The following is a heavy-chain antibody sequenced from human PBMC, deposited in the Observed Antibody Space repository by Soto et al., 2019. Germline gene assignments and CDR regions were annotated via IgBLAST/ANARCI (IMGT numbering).Heavy chain of an antibody. D-gene: IGHD6-6*01. CDR2: ISYDGSNK. J-gene: IGHJ6*02. Sequence: QVQLVESGGGVVRPGRSLRLSCAASGFTFSSYAVHWVRQAPGKGLEWVAVISYDGSNKYYADSVQGRFTISRDNSKLILQMNSLRGDDTAVYYCARVRTSSLETSFYYYYYGLDVWGQGTTVTVSS. V-gene: IGHV3-30-3*01. CDR3: ARVRTSSLETSFYYYYYGLDV. CDR1: GFTFSSYA.